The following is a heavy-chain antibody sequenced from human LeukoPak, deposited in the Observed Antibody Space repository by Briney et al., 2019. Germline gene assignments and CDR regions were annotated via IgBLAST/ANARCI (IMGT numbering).Heavy chain of an antibody. CDR3: ASQLGGTTFH. Sequence: SETLSLTCTVSGVSINTYFWSWIRQPPGKGLEWIGYVYYTGITSYNPSLKSRVSISLDTSKNQFSLRLNSVTAAETAVYYCASQLGGTTFHWGQGTLITVSS. D-gene: IGHD1/OR15-1a*01. CDR1: GVSINTYF. J-gene: IGHJ4*02. V-gene: IGHV4-59*01. CDR2: VYYTGIT.